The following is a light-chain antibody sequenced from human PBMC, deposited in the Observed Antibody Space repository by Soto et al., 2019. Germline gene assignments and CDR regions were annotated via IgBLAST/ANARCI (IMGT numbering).Light chain of an antibody. CDR2: EVN. J-gene: IGLJ1*01. CDR3: TSYAGGNKV. CDR1: SSDVGGYNY. Sequence: QSVLTQPPSASGSPGQSVTISCTGTSSDVGGYNYVSWYQQHPGKVPKLMVYEVNKRPSGVPDRFSGSKSGNTASLTVSGLQAEDEADYYCTSYAGGNKVFGTGTKLTVL. V-gene: IGLV2-8*01.